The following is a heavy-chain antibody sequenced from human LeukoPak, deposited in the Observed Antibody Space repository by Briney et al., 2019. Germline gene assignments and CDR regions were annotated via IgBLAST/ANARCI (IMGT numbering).Heavy chain of an antibody. CDR1: GGTFSSYA. CDR2: IIPIFGTA. J-gene: IGHJ4*02. V-gene: IGHV1-69*01. CDR3: ASFGGSYHPFDY. Sequence: SVKVSCKASGGTFSSYAISWVRQAPGQGLEWMGGIIPIFGTANYAQKFQGRVTITADESTSTAYMELSSLRSEDTAVYYCASFGGSYHPFDYWGQGTLVTVPS. D-gene: IGHD1-26*01.